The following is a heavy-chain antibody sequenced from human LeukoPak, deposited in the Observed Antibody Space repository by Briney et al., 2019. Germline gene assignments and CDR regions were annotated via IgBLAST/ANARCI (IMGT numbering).Heavy chain of an antibody. Sequence: ASVKVSCKASGYTFTSYDINWVRQATGQGLEWMGWMNPNSGNTGYAQKFQGRVTMTRNTSISTAYMELSSLRSEDTAVYYCARGSWRDCSGSSCSYYFDYWGQGTLVTVSS. CDR3: ARGSWRDCSGSSCSYYFDY. D-gene: IGHD2-15*01. CDR2: MNPNSGNT. CDR1: GYTFTSYD. J-gene: IGHJ4*02. V-gene: IGHV1-8*01.